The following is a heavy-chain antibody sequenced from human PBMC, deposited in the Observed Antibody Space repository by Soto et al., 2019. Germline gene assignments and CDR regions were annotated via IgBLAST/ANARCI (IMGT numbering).Heavy chain of an antibody. CDR1: GGTFSSYT. CDR3: ARVPAAMLLDYYYMDV. Sequence: QVQLVQSGAEVKKPGSSVKVSCKASGGTFSSYTISWVRQAPGQGLEWMGRIIPSLGIANYAQKFQGRVTITADKSTSTTYMELSSLRSEDTAVYYCARVPAAMLLDYYYMDVWGKGTTVTVSS. D-gene: IGHD2-2*01. V-gene: IGHV1-69*02. J-gene: IGHJ6*03. CDR2: IIPSLGIA.